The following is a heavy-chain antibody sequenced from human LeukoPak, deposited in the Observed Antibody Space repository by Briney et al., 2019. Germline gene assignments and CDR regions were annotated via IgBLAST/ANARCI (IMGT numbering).Heavy chain of an antibody. Sequence: SETLSLTCTVSGGSISSGGYYWSWIRQPPGKGLEWIGYIYHSGSTYYNPSLKSRVTISVDRSKNQFSLKLSSVTAADTAVYYCARDPTGVYAFDIWGQGTMVTVSS. CDR3: ARDPTGVYAFDI. CDR2: IYHSGST. J-gene: IGHJ3*02. V-gene: IGHV4-30-2*01. CDR1: GGSISSGGYY. D-gene: IGHD7-27*01.